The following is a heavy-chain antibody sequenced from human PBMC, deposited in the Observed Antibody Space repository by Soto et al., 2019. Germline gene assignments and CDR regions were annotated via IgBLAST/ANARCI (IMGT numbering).Heavy chain of an antibody. V-gene: IGHV4-61*01. CDR1: GGSVSSGSYY. D-gene: IGHD6-13*01. Sequence: PSETLSLTCTVSGGSVSSGSYYWSWMRQPPGKGLECMGYVYYSGSTNYNPSLKSRVTISVDTSKNQISLRLKSVTAADTAVYYCARAEPSGIKYFDYWGQGSLVTVSS. J-gene: IGHJ4*02. CDR3: ARAEPSGIKYFDY. CDR2: VYYSGST.